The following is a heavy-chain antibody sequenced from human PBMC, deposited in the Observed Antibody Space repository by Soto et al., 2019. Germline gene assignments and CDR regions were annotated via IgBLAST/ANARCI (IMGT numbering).Heavy chain of an antibody. V-gene: IGHV4-31*03. J-gene: IGHJ4*02. Sequence: QVQLQESGPGLVKPSQTLSLTCTVSGGSISSGGYYWSWIRQHPGKGLEWSGYIYYSGRTNYNPSIKSRVTISVDASKNQFSRKLCSVTAADTAVYSVARARIDYGLDYWGQGTMVTVSS. CDR1: GGSISSGGYY. CDR3: ARARIDYGLDY. D-gene: IGHD4-17*01. CDR2: IYYSGRT.